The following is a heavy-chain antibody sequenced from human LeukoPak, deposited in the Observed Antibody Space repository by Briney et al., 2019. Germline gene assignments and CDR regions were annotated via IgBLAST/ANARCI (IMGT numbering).Heavy chain of an antibody. CDR3: ARRPYYDILTGYRPRYYFDY. D-gene: IGHD3-9*01. Sequence: SETLSLTCAVYGGSFSGYYWSWIRQPPGKGLEWIGEINHSGSTNYNPSLKGRVTISVDTSKNQFSLKLSSVTAADTAVYYCARRPYYDILTGYRPRYYFDYWGQGTLVTVSS. CDR2: INHSGST. J-gene: IGHJ4*02. V-gene: IGHV4-34*01. CDR1: GGSFSGYY.